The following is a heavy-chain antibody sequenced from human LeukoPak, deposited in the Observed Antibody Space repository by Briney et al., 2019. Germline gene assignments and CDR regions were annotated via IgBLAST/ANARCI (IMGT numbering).Heavy chain of an antibody. D-gene: IGHD6-19*01. Sequence: GASVKVSCKASGYTFVSYGITWVRQAPGQGLEWMGWISVYNGDTKYAQNLQGRVTLTTDTSTSTAYMELRSLRSEDTAVYYCAREQWLGGLDYWGQGTLVTVSS. J-gene: IGHJ4*02. CDR2: ISVYNGDT. CDR1: GYTFVSYG. V-gene: IGHV1-18*04. CDR3: AREQWLGGLDY.